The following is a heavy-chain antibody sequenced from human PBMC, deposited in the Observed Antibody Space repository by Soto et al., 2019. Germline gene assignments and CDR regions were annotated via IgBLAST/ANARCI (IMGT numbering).Heavy chain of an antibody. D-gene: IGHD2-2*01. J-gene: IGHJ6*02. CDR1: GFTFSSYS. CDR3: ARDLVPAANYYYYGMDV. CDR2: ISSSSSYI. Sequence: EVQLVESGGGLVKPGGSLRLSCAASGFTFSSYSMNWVRQAPGKGLEWVSSISSSSSYIYYADSVKGRFTISRDNAKNSLYLQMNSLRADDTAVYYCARDLVPAANYYYYGMDVWGQGTTVTVSS. V-gene: IGHV3-21*01.